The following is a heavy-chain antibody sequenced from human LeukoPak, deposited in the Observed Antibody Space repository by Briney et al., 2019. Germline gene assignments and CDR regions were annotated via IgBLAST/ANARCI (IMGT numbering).Heavy chain of an antibody. D-gene: IGHD3-9*01. CDR1: GFTFSSYA. Sequence: GGSLRLSCAASGFTFSSYAMSWVRQAPGKGLEWVSDISGSGGSTYYADSVKGRFTISRDNSKNTLYLQMNSLRAEDTAVYYFATPLTGYNYYYYMDVWGKGTTVTVSS. J-gene: IGHJ6*03. CDR3: ATPLTGYNYYYYMDV. CDR2: ISGSGGST. V-gene: IGHV3-23*01.